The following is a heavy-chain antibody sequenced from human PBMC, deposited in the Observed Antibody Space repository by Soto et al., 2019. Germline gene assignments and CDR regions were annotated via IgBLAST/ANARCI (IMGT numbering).Heavy chain of an antibody. Sequence: VASVKVSCKVSGYTLTELSMHWVRQAPGKGLEWMGGFDPEDGETIYAQKFQGRVTMTEDTSTDTAYMELSSLRSEDTAVYYCATEYCGGDCYRYFQHWGQGTLVTVSS. D-gene: IGHD2-21*02. CDR2: FDPEDGET. V-gene: IGHV1-24*01. J-gene: IGHJ1*01. CDR1: GYTLTELS. CDR3: ATEYCGGDCYRYFQH.